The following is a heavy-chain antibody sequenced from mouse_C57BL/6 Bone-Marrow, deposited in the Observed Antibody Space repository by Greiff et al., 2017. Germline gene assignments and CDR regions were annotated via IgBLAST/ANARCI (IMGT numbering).Heavy chain of an antibody. D-gene: IGHD2-4*01. Sequence: EVQLVESGGGLVKPGGSLKLSCAASGFTFSDYGMHWVRQAPEKGLEWVAYISSGSSTIYYADTVKGRFTISRDNAKNTLCLQMTSLRSEDTAMYYCARRYDYDWFAYWGQGTLVTVSA. CDR2: ISSGSSTI. J-gene: IGHJ3*01. CDR1: GFTFSDYG. CDR3: ARRYDYDWFAY. V-gene: IGHV5-17*01.